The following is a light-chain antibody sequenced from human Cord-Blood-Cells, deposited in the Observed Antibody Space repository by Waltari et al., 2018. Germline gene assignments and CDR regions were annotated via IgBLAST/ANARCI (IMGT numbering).Light chain of an antibody. CDR1: QSISSY. CDR3: QQSYSTPH. Sequence: DIQMTQSPSSLSASVGDRVTITCRASQSISSYLNWYQQKPGKDPKLLIYAASSLQSGVPSRCSGSGSGTDFTLTISSLQPEDFATYYCQQSYSTPHFGPGTKVDIK. CDR2: AAS. V-gene: IGKV1-39*01. J-gene: IGKJ3*01.